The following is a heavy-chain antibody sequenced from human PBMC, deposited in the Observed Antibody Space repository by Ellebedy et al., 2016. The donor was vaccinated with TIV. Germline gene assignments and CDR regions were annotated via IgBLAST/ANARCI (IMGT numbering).Heavy chain of an antibody. CDR1: GYTFTSYA. CDR2: INAGNGNT. V-gene: IGHV1-3*01. J-gene: IGHJ4*02. Sequence: ASVKVSXKASGYTFTSYAMHWVRQAPGQRLEWMGWINAGNGNTKYSQKFQGRVTITRDTSASTAYMELSSLRSEDTAVYYCAGDFGTHKEFDYWGQGTLVTVSS. CDR3: AGDFGTHKEFDY. D-gene: IGHD3-16*01.